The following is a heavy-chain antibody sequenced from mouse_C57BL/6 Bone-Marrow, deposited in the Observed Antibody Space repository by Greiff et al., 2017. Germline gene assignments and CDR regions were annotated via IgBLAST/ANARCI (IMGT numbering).Heavy chain of an antibody. J-gene: IGHJ2*01. CDR1: GFTFSDYG. V-gene: IGHV5-17*01. D-gene: IGHD1-1*01. CDR2: ISSGSSTI. CDR3: ARPGTTVVAHYFDY. Sequence: EVMLVESGGGLVKPGGSLKLSCAASGFTFSDYGMHWVRQAPEKGLEWVAYISSGSSTIYYADTVKGRFTISRDNAKNTLFLQMTSLRSEDTAMYYCARPGTTVVAHYFDYWGQGTTLTVSS.